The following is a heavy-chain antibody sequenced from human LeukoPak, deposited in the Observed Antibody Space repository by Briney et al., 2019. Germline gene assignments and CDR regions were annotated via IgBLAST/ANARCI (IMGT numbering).Heavy chain of an antibody. J-gene: IGHJ4*02. V-gene: IGHV4-38-2*02. D-gene: IGHD3-22*01. CDR3: AREKALIDHYDFSGYDWEY. CDR2: VYYGGST. CDR1: GYSISTLAN. Sequence: PSETLSLTCAVSGYSISTLANWGWIRQSPGKGLEWIGSVYYGGSTYYNPSLKSRVTISVDTSKNQFYLNLTSVTAADTAVYYCAREKALIDHYDFSGYDWEYWGPGSLVTVSS.